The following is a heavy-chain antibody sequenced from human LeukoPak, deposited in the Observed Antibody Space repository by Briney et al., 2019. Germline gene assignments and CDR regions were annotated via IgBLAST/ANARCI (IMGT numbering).Heavy chain of an antibody. J-gene: IGHJ4*02. CDR1: VYTFTNFY. V-gene: IGHV1-2*02. CDR2: MNPNSGDT. CDR3: ARRPINCIITNCYVDY. D-gene: IGHD2-2*01. Sequence: AASVKVSCKASVYTFTNFYIHWVRQAPGQGLGWMGWMNPNSGDTSYAREFQDRVTMTRDTSLSTAYMELSRLRSDDTAVYFCARRPINCIITNCYVDYWGQGTLVTVSS.